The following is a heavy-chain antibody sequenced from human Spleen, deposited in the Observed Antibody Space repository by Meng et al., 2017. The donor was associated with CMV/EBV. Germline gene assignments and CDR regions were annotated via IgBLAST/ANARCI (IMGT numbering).Heavy chain of an antibody. CDR1: GGSISSSSYY. Sequence: SETLSLTCTVSGGSISSSSYYWGWIRQPPGKGLEWIGSIYYSGSTYYNPSLKSRVTISVDTSKNQFSLKLSSVTAADTAVYYCARRNSGSYYRGAFDIWGQGTMVTVSS. D-gene: IGHD1-26*01. CDR3: ARRNSGSYYRGAFDI. CDR2: IYYSGST. V-gene: IGHV4-39*01. J-gene: IGHJ3*02.